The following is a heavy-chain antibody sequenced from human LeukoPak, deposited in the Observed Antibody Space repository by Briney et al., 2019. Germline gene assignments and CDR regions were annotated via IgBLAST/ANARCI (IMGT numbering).Heavy chain of an antibody. J-gene: IGHJ4*02. CDR3: ARDGFGTGSN. CDR1: GLTFSNYW. CDR2: IKQDGSEK. D-gene: IGHD3-16*01. Sequence: GGSLRLSCAASGLTFSNYWMDWVRQAPGKGLEWVANIKQDGSEKNYVDSVKGRFIISRDNAKNSLYLQMNTLRADDTAVYYCARDGFGTGSNWGQGTLVTVSS. V-gene: IGHV3-7*03.